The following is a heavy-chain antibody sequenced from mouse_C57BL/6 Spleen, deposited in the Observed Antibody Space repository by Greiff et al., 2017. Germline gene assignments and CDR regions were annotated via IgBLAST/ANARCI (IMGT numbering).Heavy chain of an antibody. J-gene: IGHJ2*01. CDR3: TREGGNHYFDY. V-gene: IGHV5-9-1*02. CDR1: GFTFSSYA. Sequence: EVQVVESGEGLVKPGGSLKLSCAASGFTFSSYAMSWVRQTPEKRLEWVAYISSGCDYIYYADTVKGRFTISRDNARNTLYLQMSSLKSEDTAMYYCTREGGNHYFDYWGQGTTLTVSS. CDR2: ISSGCDYI.